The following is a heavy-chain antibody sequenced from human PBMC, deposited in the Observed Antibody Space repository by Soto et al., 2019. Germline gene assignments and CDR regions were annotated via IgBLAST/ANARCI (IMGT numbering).Heavy chain of an antibody. Sequence: GGTLRLSCAASGFTFVDYGMSWVRQAPWKGLECVSGINWNGGSTGYADSVKGRFTISRDNAKNSLYLQMNSLRAEDTALYHCARGGYNWNYNGVDYWGQGTLVTVSS. CDR3: ARGGYNWNYNGVDY. D-gene: IGHD1-7*01. J-gene: IGHJ4*02. V-gene: IGHV3-20*01. CDR2: INWNGGST. CDR1: GFTFVDYG.